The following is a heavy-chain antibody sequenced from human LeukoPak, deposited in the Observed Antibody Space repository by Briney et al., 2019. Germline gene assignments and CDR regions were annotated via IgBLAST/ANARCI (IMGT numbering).Heavy chain of an antibody. CDR2: IYHSGRT. V-gene: IGHV4-30-2*01. Sequence: PSQTLSLTCAVSGGSISSGGYSWSCVRQPPGKGLEWIGYIYHSGRTYYNPSLNSRVTISVDGSNNQFSLQLSSVTAADTAVYYCARGVDSAKDYFDYWGQGTLVTVSS. CDR3: ARGVDSAKDYFDY. D-gene: IGHD5-18*01. CDR1: GGSISSGGYS. J-gene: IGHJ4*02.